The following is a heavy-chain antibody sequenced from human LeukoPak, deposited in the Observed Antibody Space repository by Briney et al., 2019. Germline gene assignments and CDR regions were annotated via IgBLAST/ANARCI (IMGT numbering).Heavy chain of an antibody. D-gene: IGHD4/OR15-4a*01. Sequence: PGGSLRLSCAASGFILSDYGMSWLRQAPGKGLEWISYITNSGGTYYADSVKGRLTISRDNAKNSLSLQMNSLRAEDTAVYYCAKGMPTTAYFECWGQGTLVTVSS. J-gene: IGHJ4*02. CDR1: GFILSDYG. CDR3: AKGMPTTAYFEC. V-gene: IGHV3-48*01. CDR2: ITNSGGT.